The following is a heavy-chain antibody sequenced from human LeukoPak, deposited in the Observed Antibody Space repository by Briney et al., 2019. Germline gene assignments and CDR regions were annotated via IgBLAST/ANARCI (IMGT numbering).Heavy chain of an antibody. J-gene: IGHJ4*02. Sequence: PGGSLRLSCAASGFTLSNYAMRWVRQAPGKGLEWVSGISGSGGNTDYGDSVRGRFTISRDNSKTTVYLQMASVRAEDTAVYYCAKKSPAGNIDYWGQGTLVTVSS. CDR1: GFTLSNYA. CDR3: AKKSPAGNIDY. CDR2: ISGSGGNT. D-gene: IGHD2/OR15-2a*01. V-gene: IGHV3-23*01.